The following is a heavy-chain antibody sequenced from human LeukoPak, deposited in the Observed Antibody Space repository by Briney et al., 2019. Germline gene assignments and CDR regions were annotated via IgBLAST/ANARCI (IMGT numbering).Heavy chain of an antibody. V-gene: IGHV1-18*01. D-gene: IGHD5-12*01. CDR2: SSAYNGNT. CDR1: GYTVTSYG. CDR3: AREIVVATIDRSRGGMDV. J-gene: IGHJ6*02. Sequence: ASVKVSCKASGYTVTSYGLRWVGQAPGQGLEGMGWSSAYNGNTNYAQKLQGRGTMTTDTSTSTAYMELRSPRSADTAVYYCAREIVVATIDRSRGGMDVWGQGTTVTVSS.